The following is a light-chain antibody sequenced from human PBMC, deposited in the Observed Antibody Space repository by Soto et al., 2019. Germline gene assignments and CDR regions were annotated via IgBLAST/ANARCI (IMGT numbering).Light chain of an antibody. Sequence: QSALTQPPSASGSPGQSATISCTGTSSDVGGYNFVSWYQQHPGKVPKLIIYEVTKRPSGVPDRFSGSNSGNTASLTVSGLQTDDEADYYCSSFAGSNTLVFGGGTKLTVL. CDR2: EVT. CDR1: SSDVGGYNF. CDR3: SSFAGSNTLV. J-gene: IGLJ3*02. V-gene: IGLV2-8*01.